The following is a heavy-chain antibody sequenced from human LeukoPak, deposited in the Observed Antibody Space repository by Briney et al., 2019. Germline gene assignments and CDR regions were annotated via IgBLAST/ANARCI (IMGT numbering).Heavy chain of an antibody. D-gene: IGHD2-15*01. CDR2: FDPEDGET. CDR3: VTDPVGYCSSDGCYSVDY. CDR1: GYTLTELS. J-gene: IGHJ4*02. V-gene: IGHV1-24*01. Sequence: ASVKVSCKVSGYTLTELSMHWVRQAPGKGLEWMGGFDPEDGETIYAQKFQGRVTMTEDTSTDTAYMELSSLRSEATAVYYCVTDPVGYCSSDGCYSVDYWGQGTLVTVSS.